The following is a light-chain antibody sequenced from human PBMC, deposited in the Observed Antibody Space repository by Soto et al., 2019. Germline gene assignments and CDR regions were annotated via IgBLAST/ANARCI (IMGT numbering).Light chain of an antibody. CDR1: QSITTH. CDR2: AAS. CDR3: QHSYSTPTPPT. J-gene: IGKJ2*01. V-gene: IGKV1-39*01. Sequence: DIQMTQSPSSLSASVGDRGTMTCRASQSITTHVNWYQQKPGKAPKPLLYAASILQSGVPSRFSGSGSGTDFTLTISSRQPEAFANYICQHSYSTPTPPTFGTGTKVEIK.